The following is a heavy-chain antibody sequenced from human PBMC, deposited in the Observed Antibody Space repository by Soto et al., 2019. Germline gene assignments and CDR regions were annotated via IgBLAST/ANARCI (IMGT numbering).Heavy chain of an antibody. CDR1: GFTFSCYW. V-gene: IGHV3-7*01. CDR3: AKNNRYCSSTNCFVFDY. J-gene: IGHJ4*02. Sequence: GGSLILSCAASGFTFSCYWMSWVRQAPGKGLEWVANIKQDGSEKYYVDSVKGRFTISRDNAKNSLYLLMNSLRAEDTAVYYCAKNNRYCSSTNCFVFDYWGQGTLVTVSS. D-gene: IGHD2-2*01. CDR2: IKQDGSEK.